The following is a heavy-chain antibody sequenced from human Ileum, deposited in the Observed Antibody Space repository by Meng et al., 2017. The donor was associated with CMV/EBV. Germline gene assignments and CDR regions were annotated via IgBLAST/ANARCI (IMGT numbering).Heavy chain of an antibody. CDR2: IATGDRFGARTT. V-gene: IGHV3-48*03. Sequence: GESLKISCAASGFSFTSYEFNWVRQAPGKGLEWVSYIATGDRFGARTTYYADSVKGRFTISRDDAKNSLYLQMNSLRAEDTAVYYCARARGGNSKYWYFDLWGRGTLVTVSS. CDR1: GFSFTSYE. D-gene: IGHD4-23*01. CDR3: ARARGGNSKYWYFDL. J-gene: IGHJ2*01.